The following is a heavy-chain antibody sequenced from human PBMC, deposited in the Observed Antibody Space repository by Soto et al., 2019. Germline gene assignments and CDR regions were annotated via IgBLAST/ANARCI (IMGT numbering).Heavy chain of an antibody. J-gene: IGHJ6*02. CDR3: ARGLRLRFLEWLYEGPYYYYGMDV. CDR2: MNPNSGNT. D-gene: IGHD3-3*01. Sequence: ASVKVSCKASGYTFTSYDINWVRQATGQGLEWMGWMNPNSGNTGYAQKFQGRVTMTRNTSISTAYMELSSLRSEDTAVYYCARGLRLRFLEWLYEGPYYYYGMDVWGQGTTVTVSS. V-gene: IGHV1-8*01. CDR1: GYTFTSYD.